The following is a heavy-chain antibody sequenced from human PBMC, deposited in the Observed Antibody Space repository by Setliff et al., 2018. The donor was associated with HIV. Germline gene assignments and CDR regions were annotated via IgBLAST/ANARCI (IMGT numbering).Heavy chain of an antibody. J-gene: IGHJ5*01. Sequence: GGSLRLSCAASGFTFSNYDMHWVRQVIGKGLEWVSAIGTAGDTYYPGSVEGRFTISRENAKNSLYLQMNSLRAGDTAVYYCARALYPMTTVSAFDSWGQGTLVTVSS. D-gene: IGHD4-4*01. V-gene: IGHV3-13*01. CDR3: ARALYPMTTVSAFDS. CDR2: IGTAGDT. CDR1: GFTFSNYD.